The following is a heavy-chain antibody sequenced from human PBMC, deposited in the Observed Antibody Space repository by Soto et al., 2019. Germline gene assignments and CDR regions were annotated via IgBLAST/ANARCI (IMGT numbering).Heavy chain of an antibody. CDR3: AHSTSYYGSGSYYSLACFDY. V-gene: IGHV2-5*02. Sequence: QITLKESGPTLVKPTQTLTLTCTFSGFSLSTSGVGVGWIRQPPGKALEWLALIYWDDDKRYSPSLKSRLTNTKDTSKNQVVLTMTNMDPVDTATYYCAHSTSYYGSGSYYSLACFDYWGQGTLVTVSS. CDR1: GFSLSTSGVG. CDR2: IYWDDDK. J-gene: IGHJ4*02. D-gene: IGHD3-10*01.